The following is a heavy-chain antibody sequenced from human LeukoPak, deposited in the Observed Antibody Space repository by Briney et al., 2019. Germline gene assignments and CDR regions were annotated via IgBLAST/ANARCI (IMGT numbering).Heavy chain of an antibody. V-gene: IGHV3-21*01. Sequence: PGGSLRLSCAASGFTFSSYAMSWVRQAPGKGLEWVSSISSSSSYIYYADSVKGRFTISRDNAKNSLYLQMNSLRAEDTAVYYCAREEAMVPDGPGDWGQGTLVTVSS. D-gene: IGHD5-18*01. CDR2: ISSSSSYI. CDR3: AREEAMVPDGPGD. J-gene: IGHJ4*02. CDR1: GFTFSSYA.